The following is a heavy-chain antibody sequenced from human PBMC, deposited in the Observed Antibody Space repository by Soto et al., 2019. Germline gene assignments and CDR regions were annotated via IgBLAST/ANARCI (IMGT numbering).Heavy chain of an antibody. D-gene: IGHD1-26*01. V-gene: IGHV3-23*01. CDR1: VFPFGANA. CDR2: LSNTGRRT. J-gene: IGHJ4*02. CDR3: ATEMGATQGPFDN. Sequence: HPGGSLRLSCVVSVFPFGANAMSWVRQAPGKGLEWVSGLSNTGRRTSYADSVKGRFNTSRDNSENTVYLQMNSLRVEDTAVYYCATEMGATQGPFDNWGQGTLVTVSS.